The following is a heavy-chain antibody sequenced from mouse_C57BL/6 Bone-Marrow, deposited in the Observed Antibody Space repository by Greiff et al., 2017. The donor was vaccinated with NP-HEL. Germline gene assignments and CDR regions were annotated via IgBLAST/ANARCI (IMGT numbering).Heavy chain of an antibody. V-gene: IGHV1-50*01. Sequence: VQLQQSGAELVKPGASVKLSCKASGYTFTSYWMQWVKQRPGQGLEWIGEIDPSDSYTNYNQKFKGKATLTVDTSSSTAYMQLSSLTSEDSAVYDCARDYGSSYLAYWGQGTLVTVSA. CDR3: ARDYGSSYLAY. D-gene: IGHD1-1*01. CDR2: IDPSDSYT. J-gene: IGHJ3*01. CDR1: GYTFTSYW.